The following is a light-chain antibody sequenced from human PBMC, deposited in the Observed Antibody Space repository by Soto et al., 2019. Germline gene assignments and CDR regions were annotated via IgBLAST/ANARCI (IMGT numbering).Light chain of an antibody. CDR2: KAS. CDR1: QSISSW. V-gene: IGKV1-5*03. CDR3: QQYNSYPWT. Sequence: DIQMTQSPSTLSASVGDRVTITCRASQSISSWLAWYQQKPGKAPTLLIYKASSLESGVPPRFSGSGSGTEFTLTISSLQPDDFATYYCQQYNSYPWTFGQGTKVEIK. J-gene: IGKJ1*01.